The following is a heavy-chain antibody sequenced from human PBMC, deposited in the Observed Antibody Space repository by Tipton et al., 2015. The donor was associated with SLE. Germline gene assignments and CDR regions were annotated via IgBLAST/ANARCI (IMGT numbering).Heavy chain of an antibody. J-gene: IGHJ6*02. CDR3: ARNLGSYYGMDV. CDR2: IYTDGST. D-gene: IGHD3-16*01. V-gene: IGHV3-66*01. CDR1: GFTVSSNY. Sequence: SLRLSCEASGFTVSSNYMSWVRQAPGKGLEWVSVIYTDGSTHSADSVKGRFTISRDNSKNTLYLQMNSLRAEDTAVYYCARNLGSYYGMDVWGQGTTVTVSS.